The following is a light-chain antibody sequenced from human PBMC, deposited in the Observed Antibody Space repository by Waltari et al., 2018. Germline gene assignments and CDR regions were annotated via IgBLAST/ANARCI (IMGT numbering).Light chain of an antibody. Sequence: QSALTQPASVSGSPGQSITISCTGTSSDVGGYKYVSWYQQHPGKVPKVLIYEVSNRPSGVSNRFSGSKSGNTASLTISGLQAEDEADYYCSSFTTSYTRLFGGGTKLTVL. CDR1: SSDVGGYKY. J-gene: IGLJ3*02. V-gene: IGLV2-14*01. CDR2: EVS. CDR3: SSFTTSYTRL.